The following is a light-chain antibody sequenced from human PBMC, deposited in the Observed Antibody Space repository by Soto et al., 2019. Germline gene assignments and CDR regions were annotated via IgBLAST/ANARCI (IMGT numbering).Light chain of an antibody. CDR2: GNS. CDR1: SSNIGAGYD. V-gene: IGLV1-40*01. Sequence: QSVLTQPPSVSGAPGQRVTISCTGSSSNIGAGYDVHWYQQLPGTAPKLLIYGNSNRPSGVPDRFSGSKSGTSASLAITGLQAEDEADYYCQSYDSSLSGWVFGGGTKLDRP. CDR3: QSYDSSLSGWV. J-gene: IGLJ3*02.